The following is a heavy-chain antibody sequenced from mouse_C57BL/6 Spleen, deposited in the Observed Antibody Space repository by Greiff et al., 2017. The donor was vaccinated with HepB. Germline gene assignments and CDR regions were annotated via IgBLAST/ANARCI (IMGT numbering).Heavy chain of an antibody. CDR2: IRNKANNHAT. Sequence: EVKLVESGGGLVQPGGSMKLSCAASGFTFSDAWMDWVRQSPEKGLEWVAEIRNKANNHATYYAESVKGRFTISRDDSKSSVYLQMNSLRAEDTGIYCCTRESYGGYPWFAYWGQGTLVTVSA. V-gene: IGHV6-6*01. D-gene: IGHD2-3*01. CDR1: GFTFSDAW. CDR3: TRESYGGYPWFAY. J-gene: IGHJ3*01.